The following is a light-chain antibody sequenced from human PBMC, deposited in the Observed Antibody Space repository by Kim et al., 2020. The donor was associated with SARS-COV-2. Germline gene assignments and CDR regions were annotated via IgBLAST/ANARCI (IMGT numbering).Light chain of an antibody. V-gene: IGKV1-5*01. CDR2: DAS. CDR1: QSISRL. Sequence: ASVGDRVTIPCRASQSISRLLAWYQQKPGKAPNLLIYDASSLQSGVPSRFCGSASGTEFTLTISSLQPDDFASYYCQQYKSYPWTFGQGTKVDIK. J-gene: IGKJ1*01. CDR3: QQYKSYPWT.